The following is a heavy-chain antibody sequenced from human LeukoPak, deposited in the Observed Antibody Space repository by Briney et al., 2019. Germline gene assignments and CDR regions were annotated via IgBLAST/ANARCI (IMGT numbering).Heavy chain of an antibody. CDR2: ISGSGGST. D-gene: IGHD4/OR15-4a*01. CDR1: GFPFSSYW. V-gene: IGHV3-23*01. CDR3: ARGDSGFDY. Sequence: GGSLRPSCVASGFPFSSYWMTWVRQAPGKGLEWVSTISGSGGSTYYADSVKGRFTISRDNSKNTLYVQMNSLRAEDTAVYYCARGDSGFDYWGQGTLVTVSS. J-gene: IGHJ4*02.